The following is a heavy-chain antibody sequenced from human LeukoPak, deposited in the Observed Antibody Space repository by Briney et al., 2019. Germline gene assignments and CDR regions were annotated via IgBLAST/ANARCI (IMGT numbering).Heavy chain of an antibody. J-gene: IGHJ6*02. CDR2: ISAYNGNT. V-gene: IGHV1-18*01. Sequence: ASVKVSCKASGYTFTSYGISWVRQAPGQGLEWMGWISAYNGNTNYAQKLQGGVTMTTDTSTSTAYMELRSLRPDDTAVYYCARDVYTPSQLAGATYYYYYGMDVWGQGTTVTVSS. D-gene: IGHD1-26*01. CDR1: GYTFTSYG. CDR3: ARDVYTPSQLAGATYYYYYGMDV.